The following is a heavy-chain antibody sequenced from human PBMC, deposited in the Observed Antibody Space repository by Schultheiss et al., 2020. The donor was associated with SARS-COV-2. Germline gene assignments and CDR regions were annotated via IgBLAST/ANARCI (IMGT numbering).Heavy chain of an antibody. D-gene: IGHD3-9*01. CDR2: ISYDGSNK. J-gene: IGHJ5*02. Sequence: GGSLRLSCAASGFTFSSYGMHWVRQAPGKGLEWVAVISYDGSNKYYADSVKGRFTISRDNSKNTLYLQMNSLRAEDTAVYYCAKPYYDILTGLNWFDPWGQGTLVTVSS. CDR3: AKPYYDILTGLNWFDP. CDR1: GFTFSSYG. V-gene: IGHV3-30*18.